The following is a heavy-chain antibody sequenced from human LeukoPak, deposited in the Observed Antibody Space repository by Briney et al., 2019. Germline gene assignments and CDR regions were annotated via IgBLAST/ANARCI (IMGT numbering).Heavy chain of an antibody. D-gene: IGHD3-10*01. CDR2: IKQDGSEQ. Sequence: GGSLRLSCAASRFTFSNYWMSWVRQAPGKGLEWVASIKQDGSEQDYVDSVKGRFTISRDNAKNSLYLQMNSLRAEDTAVYYCASVWGRSSSGTYYRIDYWGQGTLVTVSS. CDR1: RFTFSNYW. V-gene: IGHV3-7*01. CDR3: ASVWGRSSSGTYYRIDY. J-gene: IGHJ4*02.